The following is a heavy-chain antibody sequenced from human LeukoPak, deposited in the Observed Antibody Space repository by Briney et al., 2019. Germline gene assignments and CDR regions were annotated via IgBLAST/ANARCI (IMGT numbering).Heavy chain of an antibody. J-gene: IGHJ4*02. CDR1: GFTFSSYG. Sequence: PGGSLRLSRAASGFTFSSYGMHWVRQPPGKGLEWVAFIRYDGGNKYYADSVKGRFTISRDDSKNTLYLQMNSLRAEDTAVYYCAKVFDYSNSAFDYWGQGTLVTVSS. D-gene: IGHD4-11*01. V-gene: IGHV3-30*02. CDR3: AKVFDYSNSAFDY. CDR2: IRYDGGNK.